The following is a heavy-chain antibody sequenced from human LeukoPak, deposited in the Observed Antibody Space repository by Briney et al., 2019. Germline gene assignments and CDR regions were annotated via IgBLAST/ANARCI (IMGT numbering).Heavy chain of an antibody. V-gene: IGHV4-59*01. Sequence: PSETLSLTCTVSGGSISIDYWSWIRQPPGKGLEWIGYIYYSGSTNYNPSLKSRVTIPGDTSKNQFSLKLSSVTAADTAVYYCARGDGYNEGYYDYCGQGTLVTVSS. D-gene: IGHD5-24*01. CDR2: IYYSGST. J-gene: IGHJ4*02. CDR1: GGSISIDY. CDR3: ARGDGYNEGYYDY.